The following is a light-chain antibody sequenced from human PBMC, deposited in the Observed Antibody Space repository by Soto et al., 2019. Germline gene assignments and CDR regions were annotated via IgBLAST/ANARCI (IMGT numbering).Light chain of an antibody. V-gene: IGKV1-5*01. J-gene: IGKJ1*01. CDR1: QSIGRW. CDR3: QQYNTYSPERT. Sequence: IHMTQSPSTLSAFVGDRVTITCRASQSIGRWLAWYQQKPGKAPKLLIYDASSLESGVPSRFSGSGSGTEFTLTISSLQPDDFATYYCQQYNTYSPERTFGQGTKVDIK. CDR2: DAS.